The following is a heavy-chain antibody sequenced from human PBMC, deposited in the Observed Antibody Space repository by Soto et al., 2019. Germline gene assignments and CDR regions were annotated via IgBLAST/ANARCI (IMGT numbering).Heavy chain of an antibody. J-gene: IGHJ4*02. CDR3: ARSGLPTIFGVVKVGHFDY. Sequence: ASVKVSCKASGYTFTSYGISWVRQAPGQGLEWMGWISAYNGNTNYAQKLQGRVTMTTDTSTSTAYTELRSLRSDDTAVYYCARSGLPTIFGVVKVGHFDYWGQGTLVTVSS. D-gene: IGHD3-3*01. CDR2: ISAYNGNT. V-gene: IGHV1-18*01. CDR1: GYTFTSYG.